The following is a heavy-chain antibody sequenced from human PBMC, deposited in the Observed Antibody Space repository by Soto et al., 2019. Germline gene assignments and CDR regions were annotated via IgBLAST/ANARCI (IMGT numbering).Heavy chain of an antibody. CDR2: IYPGDSDT. Sequence: GESLNISCKGSGYSFTSYWVGWVRQMPGKGLEWMGIIYPGDSDTRYSPSFQGQVTISADKSISTAYLQWSSLKASDTAMYYCARPHVSPGRSPEPDVFDIWGQGKMV. CDR3: ARPHVSPGRSPEPDVFDI. CDR1: GYSFTSYW. V-gene: IGHV5-51*01. J-gene: IGHJ3*02.